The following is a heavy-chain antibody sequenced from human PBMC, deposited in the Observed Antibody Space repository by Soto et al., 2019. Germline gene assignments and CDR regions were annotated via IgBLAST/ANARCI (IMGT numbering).Heavy chain of an antibody. V-gene: IGHV2-5*02. J-gene: IGHJ3*02. CDR2: IYWDDDK. Sequence: QITLKESGPTLVKPTQTLTLTCTFSGFSLSTSGVGVGWIRQSPGKALEWLALIYWDDDKRYSPSLKSRLTITKDTSKNQVVLTMTNMDPVDTATYYWAHVTRPRLRFAFDIWGQGTMVTVSS. CDR1: GFSLSTSGVG. CDR3: AHVTRPRLRFAFDI. D-gene: IGHD5-12*01.